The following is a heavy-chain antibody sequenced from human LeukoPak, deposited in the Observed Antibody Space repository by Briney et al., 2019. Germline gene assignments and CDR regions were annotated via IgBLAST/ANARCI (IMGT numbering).Heavy chain of an antibody. Sequence: ASVKVSCKAYGGTFSSYAISWVRQAPGQGLEWMGWISAYNGNTNYAQKLQGRVTMTTDTSTSTAYMELRSLRSDDTAVYYCAKDWGSLRPPPDYWGQGTLVTVSS. D-gene: IGHD3-16*01. V-gene: IGHV1-18*01. CDR2: ISAYNGNT. CDR1: GGTFSSYA. CDR3: AKDWGSLRPPPDY. J-gene: IGHJ4*02.